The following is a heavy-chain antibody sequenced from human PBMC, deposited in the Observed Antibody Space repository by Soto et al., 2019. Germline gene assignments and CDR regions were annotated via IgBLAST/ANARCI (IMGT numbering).Heavy chain of an antibody. V-gene: IGHV5-51*01. D-gene: IGHD3-22*01. CDR2: IYPGDSDA. J-gene: IGHJ6*02. CDR3: ARQPIYYYDSSGYYLGPYYYYGMDV. Sequence: GESLKISCKGSGYSFTSYWIGWVRQMPGKGLEWMGIIYPGDSDARYSPSFQGQVTISADKSISTAYLQWSSLKASDTAMYYCARQPIYYYDSSGYYLGPYYYYGMDVWGQGTTVTVS. CDR1: GYSFTSYW.